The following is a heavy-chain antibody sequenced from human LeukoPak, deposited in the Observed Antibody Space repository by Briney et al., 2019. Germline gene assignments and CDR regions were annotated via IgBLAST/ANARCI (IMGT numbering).Heavy chain of an antibody. J-gene: IGHJ6*03. D-gene: IGHD2-2*01. Sequence: ASVKVSCKGSGYSFSNYYIYWVRQAPGQGLEWMGVINPGGESTTYVQRFRGRVTMTRDKSTSTVYMELSNLRSEDTAVYYCARELAYRLGLYYYMDVWGKGTTVTVSS. CDR1: GYSFSNYY. CDR3: ARELAYRLGLYYYMDV. CDR2: INPGGEST. V-gene: IGHV1-46*01.